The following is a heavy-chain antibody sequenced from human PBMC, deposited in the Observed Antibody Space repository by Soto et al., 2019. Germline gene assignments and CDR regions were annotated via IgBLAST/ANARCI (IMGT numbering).Heavy chain of an antibody. CDR3: ARGAAMAYGMDV. D-gene: IGHD5-18*01. V-gene: IGHV3-30-3*01. CDR2: ISYDGSNK. CDR1: GFTFSSYA. J-gene: IGHJ6*02. Sequence: GGSLRLSCAASGFTFSSYAMHWVRQAPGKGPEWVAVISYDGSNKYYADSVKGRFTISRDNSKNTLYLQMNSLRAEDTAVYYCARGAAMAYGMDVWGQGTTVTVSS.